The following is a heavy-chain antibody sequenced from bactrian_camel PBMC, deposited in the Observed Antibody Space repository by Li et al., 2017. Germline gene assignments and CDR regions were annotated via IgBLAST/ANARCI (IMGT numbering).Heavy chain of an antibody. CDR1: GITFSRHD. J-gene: IGHJ4*01. CDR3: AKGREDYAGSSLID. V-gene: IGHV3S40*01. Sequence: SGGGLVQPGESLRLSCVASGITFSRHDMSWVRQAPGKEVEWVAGITRLPSLFRAASYADSVKGRFTISRDNAKDTLYLQMNSLKIEDTAVYYCAKGREDYAGSSLIDWGQGTQVTVS. D-gene: IGHD5*01. CDR2: ITRLPSLFRAA.